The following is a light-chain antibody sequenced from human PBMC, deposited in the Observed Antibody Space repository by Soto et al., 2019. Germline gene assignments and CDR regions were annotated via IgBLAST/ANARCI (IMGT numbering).Light chain of an antibody. CDR2: AVS. V-gene: IGLV2-11*01. Sequence: QSVLTQPRSVSGSPGQSVTISCTGTNSDVGGYNFVSWYQQLPGKAPKLMISAVSQRPSGVPDRFSGSKSGNTAFLTISGLQADDEADYFCCSYTASDIWVFGGGTKLTVL. CDR3: CSYTASDIWV. CDR1: NSDVGGYNF. J-gene: IGLJ3*02.